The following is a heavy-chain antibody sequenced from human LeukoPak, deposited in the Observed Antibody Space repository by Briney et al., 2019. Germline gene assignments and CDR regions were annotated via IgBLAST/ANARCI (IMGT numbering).Heavy chain of an antibody. J-gene: IGHJ4*02. Sequence: PSETLSLTCTVSGGSINNSYWTWIRQPPGKGLEWIGHIYYSGSTNYSPSLKSRVTISVDTSKNQFSLKLSSVTAADTAVYYCARGEDYGSGTNFDYWGQGTLVTVSS. CDR1: GGSINNSY. D-gene: IGHD3-10*01. V-gene: IGHV4-59*01. CDR3: ARGEDYGSGTNFDY. CDR2: IYYSGST.